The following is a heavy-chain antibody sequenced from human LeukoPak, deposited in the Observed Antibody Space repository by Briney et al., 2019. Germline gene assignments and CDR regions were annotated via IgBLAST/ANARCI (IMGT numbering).Heavy chain of an antibody. J-gene: IGHJ6*02. D-gene: IGHD2-15*01. V-gene: IGHV1-2*02. CDR2: INPNSRGT. Sequence: ASVKVSCKASGYTFTGYFMHWVRQAPGQGLEWMGWINPNSRGTDYAQKFQGRVTMTRDTSIRTAYMELSRLRSDDTAVYYCARGDIVYGMDVWGQGTTVTVSS. CDR1: GYTFTGYF. CDR3: ARGDIVYGMDV.